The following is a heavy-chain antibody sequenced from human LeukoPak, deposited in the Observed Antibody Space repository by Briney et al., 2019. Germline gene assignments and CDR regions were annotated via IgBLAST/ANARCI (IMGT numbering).Heavy chain of an antibody. CDR3: ARDSSQDIVVVVADPPNWFDP. V-gene: IGHV1-2*02. D-gene: IGHD2-15*01. Sequence: GASVKVSCKASGYTFTGYCMHWVRQAPGQGLEWMGWINPNSGGTNYAQKFQGRVTMTRDTSISTAYMELSRLRSDDTAVYYCARDSSQDIVVVVADPPNWFDPWSQGTLVTVSS. J-gene: IGHJ5*02. CDR1: GYTFTGYC. CDR2: INPNSGGT.